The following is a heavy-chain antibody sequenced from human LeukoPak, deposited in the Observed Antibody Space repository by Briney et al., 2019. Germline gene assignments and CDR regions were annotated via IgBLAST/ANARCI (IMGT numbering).Heavy chain of an antibody. J-gene: IGHJ5*02. CDR1: GGSFSGYY. CDR2: IYYSGST. CDR3: ASSPVTYYFDSTGPT. D-gene: IGHD3-22*01. Sequence: SETLSLTCAVYGGSFSGYYWSWIRQPPGKGLEWIGYIYYSGSTYYNPSLKSRVTISLDTSKNQFSLKLSSVTAADTAVYYCASSPVTYYFDSTGPTWGQGTLVTVSS. V-gene: IGHV4-59*01.